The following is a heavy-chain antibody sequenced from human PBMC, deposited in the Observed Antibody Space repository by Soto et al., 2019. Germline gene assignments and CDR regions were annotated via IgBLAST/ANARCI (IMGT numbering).Heavy chain of an antibody. CDR2: IYWDDDK. CDR3: ANRMTTVTWWFDP. J-gene: IGHJ5*02. CDR1: GFSLPTSGVG. D-gene: IGHD4-17*01. V-gene: IGHV2-5*02. Sequence: HITLKESGPTLVKPTQTLTLTCTFSGFSLPTSGVGVGWIRQPPGTSLVCLALIYWDDDKRYSQSLKSRLTITKDTSTNQVVLTMTNMDPADTATYFCANRMTTVTWWFDPWGQRTLVTVSS.